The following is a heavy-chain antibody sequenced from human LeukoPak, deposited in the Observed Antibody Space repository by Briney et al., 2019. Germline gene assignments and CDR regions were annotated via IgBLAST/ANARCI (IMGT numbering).Heavy chain of an antibody. D-gene: IGHD3-10*01. J-gene: IGHJ6*04. CDR1: RFTFSDYA. CDR2: IIWNSGYS. V-gene: IGHV3-9*01. CDR3: ITDDRPGSPGV. Sequence: QSGGSLRLSCATSRFTFSDYAMNWVRQAPGKGLEWVSGIIWNSGYSRSADSVKGRFTISREKAKNSLYLQMNSLSAEDTALYYCITDDRPGSPGVWGKGTTVTVSS.